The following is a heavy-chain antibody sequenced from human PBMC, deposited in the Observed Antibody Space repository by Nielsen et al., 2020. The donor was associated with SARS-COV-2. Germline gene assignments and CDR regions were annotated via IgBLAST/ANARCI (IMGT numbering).Heavy chain of an antibody. J-gene: IGHJ4*02. CDR1: GFSFSTSEVG. D-gene: IGHD3-10*01. Sequence: SGPTLVQPTQTLTLICTFSGFSFSTSEVGVAWIRQPPGKALEWLAVIHWYDDKRYTPSLRKRLTISKDTSKNQVVLTMTNMEPVDTATYFCAHRRPGSYGLFDHWGQGTLVTVSS. CDR3: AHRRPGSYGLFDH. V-gene: IGHV2-5*01. CDR2: IHWYDDK.